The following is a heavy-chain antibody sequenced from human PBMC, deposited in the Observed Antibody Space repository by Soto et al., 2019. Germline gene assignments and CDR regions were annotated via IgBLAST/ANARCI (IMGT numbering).Heavy chain of an antibody. CDR3: ARDLNWNYDYYYGMDV. CDR1: GDSVSINSAA. CDR2: TYYRSKWYN. J-gene: IGHJ6*02. Sequence: SQPLSLTCAISGDSVSINSAAWNWIRQSPSRGLEWLGRTYYRSKWYNDYAVSVKSRITINPDTSKNQFSLQLNSVTPEDTAVYYCARDLNWNYDYYYGMDVWGQGTTVTVSS. D-gene: IGHD1-1*01. V-gene: IGHV6-1*01.